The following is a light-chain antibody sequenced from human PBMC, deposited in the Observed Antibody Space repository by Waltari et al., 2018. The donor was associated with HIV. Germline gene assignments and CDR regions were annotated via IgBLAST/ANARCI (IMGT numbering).Light chain of an antibody. CDR1: TSDIGTYDV. CDR3: CSYAGRTAFWV. V-gene: IGLV2-23*02. J-gene: IGLJ3*02. CDR2: EVT. Sequence: QSALTQPASVSGSPGQSITISCTGVTSDIGTYDVVSWYQQHPGNAPKLIIFEVTKRPSGVANRFSCSKRGNTASLTISGLQTEDEANYYCCSYAGRTAFWVFGGGTRLTVL.